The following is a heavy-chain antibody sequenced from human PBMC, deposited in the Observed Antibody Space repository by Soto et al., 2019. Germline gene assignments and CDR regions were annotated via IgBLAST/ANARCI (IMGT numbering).Heavy chain of an antibody. J-gene: IGHJ2*01. V-gene: IGHV3-30-3*01. D-gene: IGHD5-18*01. CDR1: GFTFNNYA. CDR2: ISYDGSNK. CDR3: ARDPLWGTAMVLWYFDL. Sequence: PGGSLRLSCAASGFTFNNYAMHWVRQAPGKGLEWVALISYDGSNKYYAGSVKGRFTISRDNSKNTLYLQMNSLRAENTAVYYCARDPLWGTAMVLWYFDLWGRGTLVTVSS.